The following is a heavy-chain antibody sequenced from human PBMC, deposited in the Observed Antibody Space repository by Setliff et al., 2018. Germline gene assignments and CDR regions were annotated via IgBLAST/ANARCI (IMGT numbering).Heavy chain of an antibody. D-gene: IGHD5-12*01. CDR1: GYTFTTYG. CDR2: ISLYDGHT. CDR3: ARGNPAERYEY. V-gene: IGHV1-18*01. J-gene: IGHJ1*01. Sequence: SVKVSCKASGYTFTTYGVAWVRQAPGQGLEWLGFISLYDGHTNYAQNFQGRLTVTTDTSTSTAYMELSSLRFDDTAVYYCARGNPAERYEYWGQGTLVTVSS.